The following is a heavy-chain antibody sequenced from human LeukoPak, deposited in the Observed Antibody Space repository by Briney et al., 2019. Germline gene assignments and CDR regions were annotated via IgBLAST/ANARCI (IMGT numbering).Heavy chain of an antibody. CDR1: GGSISSYY. CDR2: IYYSGST. V-gene: IGHV4-59*01. J-gene: IGHJ5*02. CDR3: ARGGGSLTHNWFDP. Sequence: SETLSLTCTVSGGSISSYYWSWIRQPPGKGLEWIGYIYYSGSTNYNPPLKSRVTISVDTSKNQFSLKLSSVTAADTAVYYCARGGGSLTHNWFDPWGQGTLVTVSS. D-gene: IGHD1-26*01.